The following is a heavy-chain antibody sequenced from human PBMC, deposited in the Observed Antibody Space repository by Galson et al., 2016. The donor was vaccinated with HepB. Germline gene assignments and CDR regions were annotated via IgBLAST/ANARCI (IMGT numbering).Heavy chain of an antibody. CDR2: ISTSGST. CDR3: ARSSKRSAALVLNP. V-gene: IGHV4-61*02. J-gene: IGHJ5*02. Sequence: TLSLTCTVSDGSMSSGSYYWSWIRQPAGKGLEWIGLISTSGSTNYNPSLKSRVTIFVDTSKNLFSLNLTSVTATDTAVYFCARSSKRSAALVLNPWGQGTLVTVSS. D-gene: IGHD5-18*01. CDR1: DGSMSSGSYY.